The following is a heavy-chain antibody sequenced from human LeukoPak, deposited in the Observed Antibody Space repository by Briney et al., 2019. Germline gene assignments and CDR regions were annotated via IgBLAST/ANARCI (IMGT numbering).Heavy chain of an antibody. CDR1: ADSFSSHY. J-gene: IGHJ3*02. CDR2: ISYIGNT. Sequence: SETLSLTCAVSADSFSSHYWTWIRQTPGKGLEWSGYISYIGNTNYNPSLKSRVTISIDTSKNQFSLKLRSVTAADTAVYYCARDLVTVTKGFDIWGQGTMVSVSS. V-gene: IGHV4-59*11. CDR3: ARDLVTVTKGFDI. D-gene: IGHD4-17*01.